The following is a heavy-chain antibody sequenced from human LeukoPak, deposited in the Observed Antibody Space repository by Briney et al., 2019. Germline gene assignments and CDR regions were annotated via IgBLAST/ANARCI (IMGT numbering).Heavy chain of an antibody. CDR2: INWNGGST. CDR1: GFTFDDYG. J-gene: IGHJ4*02. V-gene: IGHV3-20*04. CDR3: ARDPTSIAARFYYFDY. D-gene: IGHD6-6*01. Sequence: GGSLRLSCAASGFTFDDYGMSWVRQAPGKGLEWVSGINWNGGSTGYADSVKGRFTISRDNAKNSLYLQMNSLRAEDTALYYCARDPTSIAARFYYFDYWGQGTLVTVSS.